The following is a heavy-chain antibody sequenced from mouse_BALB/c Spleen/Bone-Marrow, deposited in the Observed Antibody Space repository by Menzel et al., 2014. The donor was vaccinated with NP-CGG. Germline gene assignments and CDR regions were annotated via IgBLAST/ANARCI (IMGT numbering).Heavy chain of an antibody. CDR1: GFTFTDYY. V-gene: IGHV7-3*02. CDR3: ARDDYGRGY. CDR2: IRNKANGYTT. J-gene: IGHJ2*01. Sequence: VQLQQPGGGLVQPGGSLRLSCAPSGFTFTDYYMSWVRQPPGKALEWLGFIRNKANGYTTEYSASVKGRFTISRDNSQSILYLQMNTLRAEDSATYYCARDDYGRGYWGQGTTLTVSS. D-gene: IGHD1-1*01.